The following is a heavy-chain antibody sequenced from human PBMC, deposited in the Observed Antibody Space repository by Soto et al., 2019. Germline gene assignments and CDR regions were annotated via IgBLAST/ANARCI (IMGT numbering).Heavy chain of an antibody. V-gene: IGHV4-39*01. CDR1: GGSISSSSYY. CDR3: ARRGYTARGLADV. Sequence: SETLSLTCTVSGGSISSSSYYWCWIRQPPGKGLEWIGSIYYSGSTYYNPSLKSRVTISVDTSKNQFSLKLSSVTAADTAVYYCARRGYTARGLADVWGQGTTVTVSS. J-gene: IGHJ6*02. CDR2: IYYSGST. D-gene: IGHD5-18*01.